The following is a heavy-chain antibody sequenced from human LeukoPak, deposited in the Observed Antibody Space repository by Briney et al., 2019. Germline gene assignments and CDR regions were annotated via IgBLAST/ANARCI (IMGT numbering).Heavy chain of an antibody. CDR2: IHPGDSDI. Sequence: KPGESLKISCQGSGYTFTTYWIGWVRQMPGKGLEWMGIIHPGDSDIRYSPSFKGQVTISADKSISTAYLQWSILKASDTAMYYCARQITISHFDYWGQGTLVTVSS. CDR1: GYTFTTYW. V-gene: IGHV5-51*01. D-gene: IGHD3-3*01. CDR3: ARQITISHFDY. J-gene: IGHJ4*02.